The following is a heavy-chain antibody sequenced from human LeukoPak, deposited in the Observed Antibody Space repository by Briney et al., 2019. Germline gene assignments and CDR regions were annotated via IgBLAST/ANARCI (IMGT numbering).Heavy chain of an antibody. J-gene: IGHJ3*01. D-gene: IGHD6-13*01. V-gene: IGHV3-48*04. Sequence: PGGSLRLSCVVSGFTFSSYSMNWVRQAPGKGLEWVSYISSSSSTIYYADSVKGRFTISRDNAKNSLYLQMDSLRAEDTAVYYCARVTTKPNIAAAGTVWGQGTMVTVSS. CDR1: GFTFSSYS. CDR2: ISSSSSTI. CDR3: ARVTTKPNIAAAGTV.